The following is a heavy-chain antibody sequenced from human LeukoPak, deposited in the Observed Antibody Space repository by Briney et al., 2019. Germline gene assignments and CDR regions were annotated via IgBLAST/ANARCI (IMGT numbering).Heavy chain of an antibody. D-gene: IGHD1-26*01. CDR1: GFTFSSYA. Sequence: QPGTSLLLSCASSGFTFSSYAMHWVRQAPGKGLEWVAVISYDGSNKYYADSVKGRFTISRDNSKNTLYLQMNSLRAEDTAVYYCARDKKQRGNYYYYGMDVWGQGTTVTVSS. CDR2: ISYDGSNK. CDR3: ARDKKQRGNYYYYGMDV. V-gene: IGHV3-30-3*01. J-gene: IGHJ6*02.